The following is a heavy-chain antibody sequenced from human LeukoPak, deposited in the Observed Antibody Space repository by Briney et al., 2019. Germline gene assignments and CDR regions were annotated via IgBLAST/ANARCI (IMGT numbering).Heavy chain of an antibody. CDR2: INPNSGDT. J-gene: IGHJ4*02. CDR1: GYAFTGYY. CDR3: ARATGWLPFDY. Sequence: VASVKVSCKASGYAFTGYYMYWVRQAPGQGLEWMGWINPNSGDTNYAQMFQGRVTMTRDTSISTAYMELSRLTSDDTAVDYCARATGWLPFDYWGQGTLVTVSS. V-gene: IGHV1-2*02. D-gene: IGHD1-1*01.